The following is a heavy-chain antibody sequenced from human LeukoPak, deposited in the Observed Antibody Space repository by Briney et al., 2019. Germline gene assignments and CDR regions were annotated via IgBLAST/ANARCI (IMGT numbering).Heavy chain of an antibody. CDR1: GFTFSSYE. CDR3: ARGARKGDDYGGFFDY. V-gene: IGHV3-30*04. D-gene: IGHD4-17*01. Sequence: PGGSLRLSCAASGFTFSSYEMNWVRQAPGKGLEWVAVISNDGSKKDYADSVKGRFTISRDNSKNTLYLQMNSLRAEDTAVYYCARGARKGDDYGGFFDYWGQGTLVTVSS. J-gene: IGHJ4*02. CDR2: ISNDGSKK.